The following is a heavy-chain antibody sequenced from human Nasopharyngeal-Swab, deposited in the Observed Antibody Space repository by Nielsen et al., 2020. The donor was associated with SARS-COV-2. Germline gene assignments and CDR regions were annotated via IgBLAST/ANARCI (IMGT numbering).Heavy chain of an antibody. CDR1: GFVFSGSA. J-gene: IGHJ4*02. D-gene: IGHD4/OR15-4a*01. V-gene: IGHV3-73*01. CDR3: TTDYYFDY. Sequence: GESLKISCAASGFVFSGSAIHWVRQASGKGLEWVGRIGDKAHNYATTYAASVKGRFTISRDDSKNTAFLQMDSLNTEDTALYYCTTDYYFDYWGQGTLVTASS. CDR2: IGDKAHNYAT.